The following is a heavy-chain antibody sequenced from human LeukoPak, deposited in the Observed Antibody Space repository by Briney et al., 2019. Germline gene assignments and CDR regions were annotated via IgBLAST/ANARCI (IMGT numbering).Heavy chain of an antibody. Sequence: GGSLRLSCAASGFTFSSYWMHWVRQAPGKGLVWVSRINSDGSSTSYADSVKGRFTISRDNAKNTLYLQMNSLRAEDTAVYYCAREYYSSSWYLWGDFDYWGQGTLVTVSS. CDR3: AREYYSSSWYLWGDFDY. CDR1: GFTFSSYW. CDR2: INSDGSST. J-gene: IGHJ4*02. V-gene: IGHV3-74*01. D-gene: IGHD6-13*01.